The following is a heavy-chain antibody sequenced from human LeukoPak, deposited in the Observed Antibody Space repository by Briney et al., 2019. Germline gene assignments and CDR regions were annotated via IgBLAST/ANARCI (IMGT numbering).Heavy chain of an antibody. D-gene: IGHD5-12*01. CDR1: GGSISSSSYY. CDR2: IYYSGST. Sequence: SETLSLTCTVSGGSISSSSYYWGWIRPPPGKGLEWIGSIYYSGSTYYNPSLKSRVTISVGTSKNQFSLKLSSVTAADTAVYYCARLISDYKTGEYYFDYWGQGTLVTVSS. V-gene: IGHV4-39*01. J-gene: IGHJ4*02. CDR3: ARLISDYKTGEYYFDY.